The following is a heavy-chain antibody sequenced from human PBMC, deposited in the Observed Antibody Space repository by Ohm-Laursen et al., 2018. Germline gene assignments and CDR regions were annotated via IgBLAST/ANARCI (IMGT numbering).Heavy chain of an antibody. V-gene: IGHV3-23*01. CDR1: GFTFSDYA. CDR2: ISGSADNT. D-gene: IGHD6-19*01. Sequence: SLRLSRAASGFTFSDYALSWVRQAPGKGLEWVSTISGSADNTNYADSVKGRFTISRDNSKNTLYLEMNSLRAEDTAVYYCANSAWRRFDYWGQGTLVTVSS. J-gene: IGHJ4*02. CDR3: ANSAWRRFDY.